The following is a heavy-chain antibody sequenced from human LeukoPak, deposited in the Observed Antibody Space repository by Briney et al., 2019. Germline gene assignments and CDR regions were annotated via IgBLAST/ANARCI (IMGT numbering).Heavy chain of an antibody. Sequence: PSETLSLTCAVYGGSFSGYYWSWIRQPPGKGLEWIGEINHSGSTNYNPSLKSRVTISVDTSKNQFSLKLSSVTAADTAVYYCARTAMGYYYYYYMDVWGKGTTVTVSS. CDR1: GGSFSGYY. J-gene: IGHJ6*03. V-gene: IGHV4-34*01. D-gene: IGHD5-18*01. CDR3: ARTAMGYYYYYYMDV. CDR2: INHSGST.